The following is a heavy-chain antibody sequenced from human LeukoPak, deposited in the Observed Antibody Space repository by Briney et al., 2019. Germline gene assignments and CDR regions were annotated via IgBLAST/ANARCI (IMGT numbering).Heavy chain of an antibody. Sequence: SETLSLTCAVYGGSFSGYYWSWTRQPPGKGLEWIGSIYYSGSTYYNPSLKSRVTISVDTSKNQFSLKLSSVTAADTAVYYCARHHRGDGYNSFDYWGQGTLVTVSS. V-gene: IGHV4-34*01. D-gene: IGHD5-24*01. CDR1: GGSFSGYY. J-gene: IGHJ4*02. CDR2: IYYSGST. CDR3: ARHHRGDGYNSFDY.